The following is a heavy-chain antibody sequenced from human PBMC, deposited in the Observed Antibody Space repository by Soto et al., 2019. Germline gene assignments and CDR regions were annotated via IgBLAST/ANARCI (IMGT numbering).Heavy chain of an antibody. CDR2: IDGSGAGA. V-gene: IGHV3-23*01. J-gene: IGHJ4*02. D-gene: IGHD3-9*01. CDR1: GFTFRSYA. CDR3: AKGDILTGSKEGWDY. Sequence: EVPLLESGGGLVQPGGSLRLSCAASGFTFRSYAMRWVRQAPGRGLECVSSIDGSGAGAYYADSVKGRFTISRDNSKNTLDLQMNSLRAEDTAVYYCAKGDILTGSKEGWDYWGQGTLVTVSS.